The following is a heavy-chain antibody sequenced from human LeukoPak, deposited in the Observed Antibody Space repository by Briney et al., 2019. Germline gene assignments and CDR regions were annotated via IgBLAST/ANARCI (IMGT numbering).Heavy chain of an antibody. D-gene: IGHD1-26*01. J-gene: IGHJ4*02. Sequence: SETLSLTCSVSSDSISRSNLHWSWIRQPAGKGLEWIGRIYTSGSTNYNPSLRSRVTISVDTSKNQFSLKLSSVTAADTAVYYCARDRGSQPFIDYWGQGTLVTVSS. V-gene: IGHV4-61*02. CDR1: SDSISRSNLH. CDR3: ARDRGSQPFIDY. CDR2: IYTSGST.